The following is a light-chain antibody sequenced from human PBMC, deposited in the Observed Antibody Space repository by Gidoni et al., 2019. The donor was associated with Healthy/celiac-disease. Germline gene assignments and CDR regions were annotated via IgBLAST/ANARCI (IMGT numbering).Light chain of an antibody. V-gene: IGKV3-20*01. CDR2: GAS. Sequence: EIALTQSPGTLSLSPGARATLSCRASQSVDNIYVAWYQHTPGQAPSLLIYGASKRAPGIPDRFSASGSGTDFTLTITTLEPEDFAVYYCQQSGSSPWTFGQGTKVEI. CDR3: QQSGSSPWT. CDR1: QSVDNIY. J-gene: IGKJ1*01.